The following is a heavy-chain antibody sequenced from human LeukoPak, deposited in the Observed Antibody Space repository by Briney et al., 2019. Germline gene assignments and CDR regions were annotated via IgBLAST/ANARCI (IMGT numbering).Heavy chain of an antibody. Sequence: ASVKVSCKASGYTFTSYGISWVRQAPGQGLEWMGWISAYNGNTNYAQMLQGRVTMTTDTSTSTAYMELRSLRSDDTAVYYCARQPDIVVVPRENWFDPWGQGTLVTVSS. CDR2: ISAYNGNT. J-gene: IGHJ5*02. CDR1: GYTFTSYG. V-gene: IGHV1-18*01. D-gene: IGHD2-2*01. CDR3: ARQPDIVVVPRENWFDP.